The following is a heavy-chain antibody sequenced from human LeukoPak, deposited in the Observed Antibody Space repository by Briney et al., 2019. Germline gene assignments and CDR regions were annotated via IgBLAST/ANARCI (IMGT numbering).Heavy chain of an antibody. CDR3: ARAFGYSGYENYFDY. CDR1: GYTFTGYY. D-gene: IGHD5-12*01. Sequence: VASVKVSCKASGYTFTGYYMHWVRQAPGQGLEWMGWINPNSGGTNYAQKFQGRVTMTRDTSISTAYMELSRLRSDDTAVYYCARAFGYSGYENYFDYWGQGTLVTVSS. V-gene: IGHV1-2*02. CDR2: INPNSGGT. J-gene: IGHJ4*02.